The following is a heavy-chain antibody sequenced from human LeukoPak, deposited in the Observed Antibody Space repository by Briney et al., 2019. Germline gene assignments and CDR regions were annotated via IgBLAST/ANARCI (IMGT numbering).Heavy chain of an antibody. J-gene: IGHJ4*02. CDR3: ARARRGVEMATIFDF. D-gene: IGHD5-24*01. V-gene: IGHV1-18*01. Sequence: ASVKVSCKASGYTFTSYGISWVRQAPGQGLEWMGWISAYNGNTKYAQKLQGRVTMTTDTSTNTAYMELRSLRSDDTAVYYCARARRGVEMATIFDFWGQGTLVTVSS. CDR2: ISAYNGNT. CDR1: GYTFTSYG.